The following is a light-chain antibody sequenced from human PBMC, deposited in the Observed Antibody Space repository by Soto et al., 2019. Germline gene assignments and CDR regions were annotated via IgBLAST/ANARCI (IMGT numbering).Light chain of an antibody. J-gene: IGKJ2*01. Sequence: DIQMTQSPSSLSASVGDRVTITCRASQTISRHLNWYQQRPGKAPRLLISAASNLQTGVPSRFSGSGSETDFSLTISGLQPEDVATYYCQQSHTNSDTFGPGTKLEIK. CDR1: QTISRH. V-gene: IGKV1-39*01. CDR3: QQSHTNSDT. CDR2: AAS.